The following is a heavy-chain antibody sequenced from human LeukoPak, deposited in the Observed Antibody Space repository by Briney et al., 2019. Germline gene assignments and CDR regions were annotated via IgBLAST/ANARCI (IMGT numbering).Heavy chain of an antibody. J-gene: IGHJ4*02. CDR2: ISPNSGGT. CDR1: GYTFSGYY. Sequence: ASVKVSCKASGYTFSGYYMHWVRQAPGQGLEWMGRISPNSGGTKYAQKFQGRVTMTRDTSISTAYMELSRLRSDDTAVYYCARDQAESYYDFWSGYYEWGQGTLVTVSS. V-gene: IGHV1-2*06. D-gene: IGHD3-3*01. CDR3: ARDQAESYYDFWSGYYE.